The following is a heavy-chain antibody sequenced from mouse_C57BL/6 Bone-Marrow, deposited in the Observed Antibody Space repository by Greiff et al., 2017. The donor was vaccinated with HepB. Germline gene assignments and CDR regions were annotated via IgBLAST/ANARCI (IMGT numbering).Heavy chain of an antibody. J-gene: IGHJ2*01. CDR1: GYTFTSYW. Sequence: QVHVKQPGAELVKPGASVKLSCKASGYTFTSYWMHWVKQRPGQGLEWIGMIHPNSGSTNYNEKFKSKATLTVDKSSSTAYMQLSSLTSEDSAVYYCARWVVTTRGYYFDYWGQGTTLTVSS. V-gene: IGHV1-64*01. D-gene: IGHD2-2*01. CDR3: ARWVVTTRGYYFDY. CDR2: IHPNSGST.